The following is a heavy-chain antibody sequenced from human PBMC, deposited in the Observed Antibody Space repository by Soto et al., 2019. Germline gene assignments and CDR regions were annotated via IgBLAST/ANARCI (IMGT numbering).Heavy chain of an antibody. CDR2: IYHSGST. Sequence: SETLSLTCAVSGGSISSGGYSWSWIRQPPGKGLEWIGYIYHSGSTYYNPSLKSRVTISVDRSKNQFSLKLSSVTAADTAVYYCARQIEYSSSRSFDIWDQGTLHTVSS. D-gene: IGHD6-6*01. V-gene: IGHV4-30-2*01. CDR1: GGSISSGGYS. J-gene: IGHJ3*02. CDR3: ARQIEYSSSRSFDI.